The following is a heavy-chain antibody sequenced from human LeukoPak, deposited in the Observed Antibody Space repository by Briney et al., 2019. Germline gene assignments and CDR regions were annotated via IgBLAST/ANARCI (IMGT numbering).Heavy chain of an antibody. CDR1: GFTFSNYW. V-gene: IGHV3-7*01. J-gene: IGHJ4*02. Sequence: GGSLRLSCEASGFTFSNYWMSWVRQTPEKGLEWAANIKQDGSEKYYVDSVKGRFTISRDNAKNSLYLQMNSLRAEDTAVYYCARTAVAITLYYFDYWSQGTLVTVSS. CDR3: ARTAVAITLYYFDY. D-gene: IGHD6-19*01. CDR2: IKQDGSEK.